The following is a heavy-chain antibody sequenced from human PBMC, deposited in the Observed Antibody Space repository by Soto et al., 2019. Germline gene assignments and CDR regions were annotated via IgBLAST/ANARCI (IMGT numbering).Heavy chain of an antibody. J-gene: IGHJ4*02. CDR2: ISSRGST. Sequence: QVQLQESGPGLVTPSETLSLTCTVSGGSVSSGTYYWSWIRQPPGKGLEWIGYISSRGSTNYTPSLKNRFTISLETSKNQSSLTLTSVTAADTAVYYCAMARHYRSFDAWGQGTLVTVAS. CDR3: AMARHYRSFDA. V-gene: IGHV4-61*01. CDR1: GGSVSSGTYY. D-gene: IGHD5-12*01.